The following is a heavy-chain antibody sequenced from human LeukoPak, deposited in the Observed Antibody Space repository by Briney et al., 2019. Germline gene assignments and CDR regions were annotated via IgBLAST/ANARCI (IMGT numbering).Heavy chain of an antibody. J-gene: IGHJ4*02. CDR3: ARGPQQDFDY. CDR2: IYYSGST. Sequence: YPSETLSLTCAVYGGPFTEYFWSWIRQPPGKELEWIGYIYYSGSTNYNPSLKSRVTISVDTSKNQFSLKLSSVTAADTAVYYCARGPQQDFDYWGQGTLVTVSS. CDR1: GGPFTEYF. D-gene: IGHD6-13*01. V-gene: IGHV4-59*01.